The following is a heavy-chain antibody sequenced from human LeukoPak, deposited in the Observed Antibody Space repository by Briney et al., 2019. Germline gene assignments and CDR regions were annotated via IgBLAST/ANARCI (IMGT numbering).Heavy chain of an antibody. CDR1: GFTFSSYG. D-gene: IGHD1-14*01. CDR3: ARDGQNLAPYGMDV. CDR2: ISYDGSNE. J-gene: IGHJ6*02. V-gene: IGHV3-30*03. Sequence: PGRSLRLSCVASGFTFSSYGMHWVRQAPGKGLEWVAFISYDGSNENIADSVKGRFIISRDNSKNTLYLQMNSLRAEDTAVYYCARDGQNLAPYGMDVWGQGTTVTVSS.